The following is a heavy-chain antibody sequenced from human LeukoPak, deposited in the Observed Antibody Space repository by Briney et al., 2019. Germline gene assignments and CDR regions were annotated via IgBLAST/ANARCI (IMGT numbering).Heavy chain of an antibody. Sequence: SETLSLTCAVSGGSVSSGSYYWTWIRQPPGKGLEWIGCIYYTGSTNYNPSPKSRVTISADTSKNQFSLKLSSVTAADTAVYYCARDEYYYDSRGYSYYFDYWGQGTLVTVSS. CDR1: GGSVSSGSYY. CDR2: IYYTGST. CDR3: ARDEYYYDSRGYSYYFDY. J-gene: IGHJ4*02. D-gene: IGHD3-22*01. V-gene: IGHV4-61*01.